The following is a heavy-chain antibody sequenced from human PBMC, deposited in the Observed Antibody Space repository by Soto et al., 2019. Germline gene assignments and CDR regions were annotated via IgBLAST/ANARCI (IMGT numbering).Heavy chain of an antibody. V-gene: IGHV3-13*01. CDR1: GSTFSGFD. CDR3: SKNQDIGTHCFDS. CDR2: IGTAGGT. Sequence: GGSLRLSCEASGSTFSGFDMHWVRQPTGKGLEWFSSIGTAGGTYYEASVKVRITTSRDNTKNSSSLQMHSPRAGDIAVYFSSKNQDIGTHCFDSWGQGTQVTVSS. J-gene: IGHJ4*02. D-gene: IGHD2-15*01.